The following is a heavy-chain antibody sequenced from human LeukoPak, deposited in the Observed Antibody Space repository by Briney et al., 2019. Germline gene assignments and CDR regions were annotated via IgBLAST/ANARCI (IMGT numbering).Heavy chain of an antibody. CDR3: ARDDGAAGGKALDY. Sequence: PSQTLXXXCXVXGGSISSGSXYWRWVRQPAGKGREWLGRIYTSGSTNNNPSRKSRVNITVDKKKKQYSLKESSVTAADTAVYYCARDDGAAGGKALDYWGQGTLVTVSS. CDR1: GGSISSGSXY. CDR2: IYTSGST. V-gene: IGHV4-61*02. J-gene: IGHJ4*02. D-gene: IGHD6-13*01.